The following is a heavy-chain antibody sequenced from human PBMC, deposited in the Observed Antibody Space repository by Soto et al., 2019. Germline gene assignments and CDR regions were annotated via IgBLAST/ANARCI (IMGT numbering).Heavy chain of an antibody. Sequence: SETLSLTCTVSGGSISSYYWSWIRQPAGKGLEWIGRIYTSGSTNYNPSLKSRVTMSVDTSKNQFSLKLNSVTAADTAVYYCARDRTVTTGEGWFDPWGQGTLVTVSS. CDR2: IYTSGST. D-gene: IGHD4-17*01. J-gene: IGHJ5*02. CDR1: GGSISSYY. CDR3: ARDRTVTTGEGWFDP. V-gene: IGHV4-4*07.